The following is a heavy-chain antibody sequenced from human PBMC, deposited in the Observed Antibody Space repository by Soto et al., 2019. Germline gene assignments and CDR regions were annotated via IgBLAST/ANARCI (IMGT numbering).Heavy chain of an antibody. CDR3: ARVAAAGGYYYGMDV. V-gene: IGHV1-2*02. CDR2: INPNSGGT. Sequence: ASVKVSCKASGYTFSGFYMHWVRQAPGQGLEWMGWINPNSGGTKSAEKFQGRVTMTRDTSISTAYMELSRLRSDDTAVYYCARVAAAGGYYYGMDVWGQGTTVTVSS. D-gene: IGHD6-13*01. J-gene: IGHJ6*02. CDR1: GYTFSGFY.